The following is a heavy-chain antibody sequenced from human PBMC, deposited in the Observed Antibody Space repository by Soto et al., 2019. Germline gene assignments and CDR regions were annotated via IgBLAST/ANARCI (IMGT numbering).Heavy chain of an antibody. CDR3: ARSGYSYGPNPLLY. J-gene: IGHJ4*02. D-gene: IGHD5-18*01. V-gene: IGHV4-31*03. CDR2: IYYSGST. CDR1: GGSISSGGYY. Sequence: QVQLQESGPGLVKPSQTLSLTCTVSGGSISSGGYYWSWIRQHPGKGLEWIGYIYYSGSTYYSPSLKSRVTISVDTSKNQFSLKQSSVTAADTAGYYCARSGYSYGPNPLLYWGQGTLVTVSS.